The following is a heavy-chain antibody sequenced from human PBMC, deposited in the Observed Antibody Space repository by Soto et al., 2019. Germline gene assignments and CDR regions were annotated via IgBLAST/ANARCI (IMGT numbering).Heavy chain of an antibody. V-gene: IGHV3-23*01. CDR2: NSGSGDDT. D-gene: IGHD3-10*01. Sequence: GGSLRLSCVXXXFTXSNLAXAXXXXXXXXGLEWVSANSGSGDDTFYADSMKGRFTVSRDDSEKTLYLQMSSLRVDDTAVYYCAKDAVPGNGEWDWFDPWGQGTLVTV. CDR1: XFTXSNLA. CDR3: AKDAVPGNGEWDWFDP. J-gene: IGHJ5*02.